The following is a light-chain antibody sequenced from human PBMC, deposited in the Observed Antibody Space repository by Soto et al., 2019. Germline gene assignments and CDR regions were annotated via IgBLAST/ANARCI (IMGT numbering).Light chain of an antibody. V-gene: IGKV3-15*01. J-gene: IGKJ4*01. Sequence: ERVMTQSPATVSVTPGEGATLSCRASQSVNSNLAWYQQKPGQAPRLLIYGASTRATGIPARFSGSGSGTEFTLTISGLQSEDFAVYYCQQCNNWPLTFGGGTKVEIK. CDR1: QSVNSN. CDR2: GAS. CDR3: QQCNNWPLT.